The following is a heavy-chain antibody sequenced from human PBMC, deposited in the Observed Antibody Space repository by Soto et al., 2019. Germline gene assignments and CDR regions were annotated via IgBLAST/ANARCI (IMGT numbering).Heavy chain of an antibody. Sequence: SETLSLTCTVSGGSISSSSYYWGWIRQPPGKGLEWIGSIYYSGSTYYNPSLKSRVTISVDTSKNQFSLKLSSVTAADTAVYYCARTSGSGSSDYWGLGTLVTVSS. J-gene: IGHJ4*02. CDR1: GGSISSSSYY. CDR2: IYYSGST. CDR3: ARTSGSGSSDY. D-gene: IGHD6-6*01. V-gene: IGHV4-39*07.